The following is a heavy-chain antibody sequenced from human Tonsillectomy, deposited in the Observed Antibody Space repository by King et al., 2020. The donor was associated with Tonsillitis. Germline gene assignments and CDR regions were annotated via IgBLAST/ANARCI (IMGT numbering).Heavy chain of an antibody. CDR3: AKEPDPLRYESSGYPIDY. D-gene: IGHD3-22*01. Sequence: VQLVESGGGVVQPGGSLRLSCAASGFAFSDYGMHWVRQTPGKGLEWVAFIRYDGNNKYYADSVKGRFTISRDNYKKTLYLQMNSLRAEDTAVYYCAKEPDPLRYESSGYPIDYWGQGILVTVSS. J-gene: IGHJ4*02. V-gene: IGHV3-30*02. CDR1: GFAFSDYG. CDR2: IRYDGNNK.